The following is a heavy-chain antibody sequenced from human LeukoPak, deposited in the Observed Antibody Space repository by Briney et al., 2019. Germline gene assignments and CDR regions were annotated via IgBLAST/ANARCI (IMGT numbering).Heavy chain of an antibody. CDR1: GGSFSGYY. CDR2: INHSGST. CDR3: ARGTRDYYYYYMDV. V-gene: IGHV4-34*01. Sequence: SETLSLTCAVYGGSFSGYYWSWIRQPPGKGLEWIGEINHSGSTNYNPSLKSRVTISVDTSKNQFSLQLNSVNPEDTAVYYCARGTRDYYYYYMDVWGKGTTVTVSS. J-gene: IGHJ6*03. D-gene: IGHD2-2*01.